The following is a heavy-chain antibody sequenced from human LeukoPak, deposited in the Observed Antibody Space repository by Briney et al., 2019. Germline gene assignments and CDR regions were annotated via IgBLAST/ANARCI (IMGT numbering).Heavy chain of an antibody. CDR2: IYTSGST. D-gene: IGHD5-24*01. Sequence: SETLSLTCTVSGGSISSSTFYWGWIRQPAGKGLEWIGRIYTSGSTNYNPSLKSRVTISVDTSKNQFSLKLSSVTAADTAVYYCARVNREMATITPWGQGTLVTVSS. CDR1: GGSISSSTFY. J-gene: IGHJ4*02. CDR3: ARVNREMATITP. V-gene: IGHV4-61*02.